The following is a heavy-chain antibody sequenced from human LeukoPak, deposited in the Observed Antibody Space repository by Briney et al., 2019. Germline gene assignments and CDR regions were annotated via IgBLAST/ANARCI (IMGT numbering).Heavy chain of an antibody. D-gene: IGHD3-3*01. J-gene: IGHJ4*02. CDR2: ISAYNGNT. CDR1: GYTFTSYG. CDR3: ARDRFGVVITTFDY. Sequence: GASVKVSCKASGYTFTSYGISWVRQAPGQGLEWMGWISAYNGNTNYAQKLQGRVTMTTDTSTSTAYMGLRSLRSDDTAVYYCARDRFGVVITTFDYWGQGTLVTVSS. V-gene: IGHV1-18*01.